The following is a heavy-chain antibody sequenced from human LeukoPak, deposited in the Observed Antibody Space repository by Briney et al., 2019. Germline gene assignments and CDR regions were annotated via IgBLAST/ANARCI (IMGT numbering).Heavy chain of an antibody. CDR1: GYTFSGYY. Sequence: ASVKVSCKASGYTFSGYYMHWVRQAPGQGLEWMGWINPNSGCTNYAQKFQGRVTMTRDTSISTAYMELSRLRSDDTAVYSCARGSYSSGYYDIWGQGTMVTVSS. D-gene: IGHD6-19*01. V-gene: IGHV1-2*02. CDR2: INPNSGCT. CDR3: ARGSYSSGYYDI. J-gene: IGHJ3*02.